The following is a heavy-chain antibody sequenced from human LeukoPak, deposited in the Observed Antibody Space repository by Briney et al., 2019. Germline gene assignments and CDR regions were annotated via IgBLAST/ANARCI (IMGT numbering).Heavy chain of an antibody. V-gene: IGHV1-8*01. CDR1: GYTFTSYD. D-gene: IGHD6-19*01. Sequence: ASVKVSCKASGYTFTSYDINWVRQATGQGLEWMGWMNPNSGDTGYAQKFQGRVTMTRNTSISTAYMELSSLRSEDTAVYYCARGLGSAVAGYFDYWGQGTLVTVSS. CDR3: ARGLGSAVAGYFDY. J-gene: IGHJ4*02. CDR2: MNPNSGDT.